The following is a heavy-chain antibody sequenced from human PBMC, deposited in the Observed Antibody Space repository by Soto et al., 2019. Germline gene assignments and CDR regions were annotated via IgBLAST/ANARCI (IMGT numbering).Heavy chain of an antibody. Sequence: SVKVSCKASGGAFSNYAIYWVRQAPGQGLEWLGTIVPVFPSVYYAPRFQGRLTITADGSTDTVYMMLTSLKSEDTAVYYCARDMHSTAAASFYYGLNVREQGNSITVSS. CDR1: GGAFSNYA. J-gene: IGHJ6*01. CDR3: ARDMHSTAAASFYYGLNV. CDR2: IVPVFPSV. D-gene: IGHD6-13*01. V-gene: IGHV1-69*13.